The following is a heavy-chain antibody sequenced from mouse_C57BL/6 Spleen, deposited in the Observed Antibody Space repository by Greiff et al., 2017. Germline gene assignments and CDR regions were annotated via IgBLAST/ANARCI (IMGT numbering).Heavy chain of an antibody. CDR3: TRRYYGSSHDY. CDR2: IDPETGGT. Sequence: VQLVESGAELVRPGASVTLSCKASGYTFTDYEMHWVKQTPVHGLEWIGAIDPETGGTAYNQKFKGKAILTADKSSSTAYMELRSLTSEDSAVYYCTRRYYGSSHDYWGQGTTLTVSS. V-gene: IGHV1-15*01. D-gene: IGHD1-1*01. CDR1: GYTFTDYE. J-gene: IGHJ2*01.